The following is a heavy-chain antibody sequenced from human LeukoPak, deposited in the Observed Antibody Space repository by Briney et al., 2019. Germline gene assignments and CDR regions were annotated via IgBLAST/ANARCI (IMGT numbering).Heavy chain of an antibody. CDR3: ARDFKAVARWDFVY. V-gene: IGHV3-7*01. CDR1: GFTFSSYW. D-gene: IGHD6-19*01. CDR2: IKQDGSEK. Sequence: PGGSLRLSCAASGFTFSSYWMSWVRQAPGRGLEWVANIKQDGSEKYYVNSVKGRFTISRDNAKNSLYLQMNSLRAEDTAVYYCARDFKAVARWDFVYWGQGTLVTVSS. J-gene: IGHJ4*02.